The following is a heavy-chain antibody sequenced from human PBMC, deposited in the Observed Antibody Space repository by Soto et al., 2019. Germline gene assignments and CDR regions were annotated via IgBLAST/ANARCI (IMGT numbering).Heavy chain of an antibody. Sequence: EVQLLESGGDLVQPGGSLRLSCAASGFTFSSHAISWVRQDPGKGLEWVSAISGTGVSTFYADSVKGRFTISRDNSKNTVYLQLNSLRVEDTAIYYCAKNRDGYYYTGTDVWGQGTTVTVSS. CDR1: GFTFSSHA. CDR2: ISGTGVST. J-gene: IGHJ6*02. V-gene: IGHV3-23*01. CDR3: AKNRDGYYYTGTDV.